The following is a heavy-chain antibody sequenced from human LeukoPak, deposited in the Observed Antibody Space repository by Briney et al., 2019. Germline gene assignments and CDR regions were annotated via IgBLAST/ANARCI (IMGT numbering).Heavy chain of an antibody. V-gene: IGHV3-7*01. CDR1: GFTFSNYA. D-gene: IGHD5-12*01. CDR3: ARDQRLRWDWFDP. J-gene: IGHJ5*02. CDR2: IKQDGSEK. Sequence: GGSLRLSCAASGFTFSNYAMNWVRQAPGKGLEWVANIKQDGSEKYYVDSVKGRFTISRDNAKNSLYLQMNSLRAEDTAVYYCARDQRLRWDWFDPWGQGTLVTVSS.